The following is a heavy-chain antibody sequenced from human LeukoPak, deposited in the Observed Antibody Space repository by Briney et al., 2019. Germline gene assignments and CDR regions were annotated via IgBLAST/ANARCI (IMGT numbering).Heavy chain of an antibody. D-gene: IGHD2-2*01. CDR1: GFTFSSYG. CDR3: AKEFVPAAILSYYYMDV. Sequence: GGSLRLSCAASGFTFSSYGMHWVRQAPGKGLEWVAFIRYDGSNKYYVDSVKGRFTISRDNSKNTLYLQMNSLRAEDTAVYYCAKEFVPAAILSYYYMDVWGRGTTVTVSS. CDR2: IRYDGSNK. V-gene: IGHV3-30*02. J-gene: IGHJ6*03.